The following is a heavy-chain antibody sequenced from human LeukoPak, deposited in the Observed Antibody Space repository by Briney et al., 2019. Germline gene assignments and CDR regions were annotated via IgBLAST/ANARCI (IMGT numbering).Heavy chain of an antibody. V-gene: IGHV4-4*07. D-gene: IGHD1-1*01. CDR1: GGSISSYY. Sequence: PSETLSLTCTVSGGSISSYYWSWIRQPAGKGLEWIGRIYTTGSTNYNPSLMCRITISHDTSKNQFSLKVNSVTAADTAAYYCTREEGGTTVDYWGQGTLVTVSS. J-gene: IGHJ4*02. CDR2: IYTTGST. CDR3: TREEGGTTVDY.